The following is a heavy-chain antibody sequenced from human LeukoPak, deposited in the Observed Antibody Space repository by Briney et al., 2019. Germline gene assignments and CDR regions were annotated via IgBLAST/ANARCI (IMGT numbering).Heavy chain of an antibody. CDR3: ARPPRFWSGYQIDFDY. J-gene: IGHJ4*02. D-gene: IGHD3-3*01. CDR1: GYSFTSYW. Sequence: GESLKITCKGSGYSFTSYWIGWVRQMPGKGLEWMGIIYPGGSDTRYSPSFQGQVTISTDKSISTAYLQWSSLKASDTAMYYCARPPRFWSGYQIDFDYWGQGTLVTVSS. V-gene: IGHV5-51*01. CDR2: IYPGGSDT.